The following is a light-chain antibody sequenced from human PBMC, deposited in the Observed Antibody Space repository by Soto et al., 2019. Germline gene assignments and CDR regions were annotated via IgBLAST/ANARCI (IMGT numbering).Light chain of an antibody. CDR2: EVH. J-gene: IGLJ2*01. CDR1: SSDVGTYDR. CDR3: SSDAASTTLL. Sequence: QSALTQPPSVSGSPGQSVTISCIGSSSDVGTYDRVSWYQAPPGTAPKLIIYEVHYRPSGVPDRFSGSKSGNTASLTISGLQAEDEADYYCSSDAASTTLLFGGGIKITVL. V-gene: IGLV2-18*02.